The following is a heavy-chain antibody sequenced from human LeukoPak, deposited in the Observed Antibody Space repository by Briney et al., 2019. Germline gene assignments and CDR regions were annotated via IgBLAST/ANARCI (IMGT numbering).Heavy chain of an antibody. CDR2: IIPIFGKA. Sequence: RASVKVSCKASGGTFSSYAITWVRQAPGQGLEWMGGIIPIFGKAKYAQKVQGRVTMSTDESTSTAYMELSSLRSEDTAVYYCAREGGITVFGVAQPGGAFDIWGQGTMVTVSS. CDR3: AREGGITVFGVAQPGGAFDI. V-gene: IGHV1-69*05. J-gene: IGHJ3*02. CDR1: GGTFSSYA. D-gene: IGHD3-3*01.